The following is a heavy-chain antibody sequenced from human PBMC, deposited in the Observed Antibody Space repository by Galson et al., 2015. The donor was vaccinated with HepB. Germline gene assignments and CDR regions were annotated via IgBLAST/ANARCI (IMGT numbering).Heavy chain of an antibody. CDR2: IYYSGST. CDR1: GGSISSYY. J-gene: IGHJ6*02. CDR3: ARDKIGSGTYLHNYYYYAMDV. Sequence: LSLTCTVSGGSISSYYWSWIRQPPGKGLEWIGYIYYSGSTNYNPSLKSRVTISVDTSKNQFSLKLSSVTAADTAVYHCARDKIGSGTYLHNYYYYAMDVWGQGTTVSVSS. D-gene: IGHD3-10*01. V-gene: IGHV4-59*01.